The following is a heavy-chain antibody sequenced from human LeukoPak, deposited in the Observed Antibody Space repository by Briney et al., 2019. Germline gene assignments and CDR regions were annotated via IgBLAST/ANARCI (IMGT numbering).Heavy chain of an antibody. CDR2: IYYSGST. Sequence: SETLPLTCTVSGGSISSYYWSWIRPPPGKGLEWIGYIYYSGSTNYNPSLKSRVTISVDTSKNQFSLKLSSVTAADTAVYYCARGPQIAVAGLFDYWGQGTLVTVSS. CDR1: GGSISSYY. V-gene: IGHV4-59*01. CDR3: ARGPQIAVAGLFDY. J-gene: IGHJ4*02. D-gene: IGHD6-19*01.